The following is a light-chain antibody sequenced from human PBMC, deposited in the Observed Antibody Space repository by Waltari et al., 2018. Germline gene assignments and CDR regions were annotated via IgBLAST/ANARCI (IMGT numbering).Light chain of an antibody. CDR3: QQRTNRPRMYT. Sequence: EIVLTQSPGTLSLSPGERATLSCRASQSLSSSLAWYQQRPGQAPRLLIYDVSNRASGIPARCSCSGSGTDFTLTISSLEPEDFAVYYCQQRTNRPRMYTFGQGTKLEI. CDR1: QSLSSS. CDR2: DVS. V-gene: IGKV3-11*01. J-gene: IGKJ2*01.